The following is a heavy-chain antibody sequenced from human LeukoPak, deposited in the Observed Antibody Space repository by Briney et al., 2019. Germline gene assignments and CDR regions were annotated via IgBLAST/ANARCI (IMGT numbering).Heavy chain of an antibody. D-gene: IGHD6-19*01. CDR2: ISGSGVST. J-gene: IGHJ4*02. Sequence: GGSLRLSCAASGFTFSSYAMSWVRQAPGKGLEWVSGISGSGVSTYYADSVKGRFTISRDNSKNTLYLQMNSLRAEDTAVYYCAKAGSGWIFDNWGQGTLVTVSS. CDR1: GFTFSSYA. CDR3: AKAGSGWIFDN. V-gene: IGHV3-23*01.